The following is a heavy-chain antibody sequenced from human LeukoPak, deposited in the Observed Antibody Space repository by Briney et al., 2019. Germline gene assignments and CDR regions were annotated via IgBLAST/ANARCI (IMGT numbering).Heavy chain of an antibody. CDR3: ARGPFGLVWFGERDWYFDL. Sequence: PGGSLRLSCAASGFNFNTYTMNWVRQGTRKGLGWVSAIGTAGDTYYPGSVKGRFTISRENAKNSLYLQMNSLRAGDTAVYYCARGPFGLVWFGERDWYFDLWGRGTLVTVSS. V-gene: IGHV3-13*01. CDR1: GFNFNTYT. CDR2: IGTAGDT. J-gene: IGHJ2*01. D-gene: IGHD3-10*01.